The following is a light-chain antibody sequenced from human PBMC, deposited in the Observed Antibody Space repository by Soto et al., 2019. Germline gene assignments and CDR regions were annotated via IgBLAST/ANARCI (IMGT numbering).Light chain of an antibody. V-gene: IGKV3-20*01. CDR3: QQYGSSAPIT. CDR2: GAS. J-gene: IGKJ5*01. CDR1: ESVSSN. Sequence: EIVLTQSSATLSLSPGERVTVSCSSSESVSSNLAWYQQKAGQAPRLLIYGASIRATGIPDRFSGSGSETDFTLTISRLEPEDFALYYCQQYGSSAPITFGQGTRLEIK.